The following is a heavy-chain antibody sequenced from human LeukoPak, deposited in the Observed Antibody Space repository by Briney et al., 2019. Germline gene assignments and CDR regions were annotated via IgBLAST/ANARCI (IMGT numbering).Heavy chain of an antibody. CDR3: AKVIREVDMSYDH. D-gene: IGHD5-24*01. J-gene: IGHJ4*02. V-gene: IGHV3-23*01. CDR1: GFTFSNYA. Sequence: QPGGSLRLSCAASGFTFSNYALSWVRQAPGKGLEWVSAIHYSGGSTYYADSVKGRFTISRDNSKNTLYLQMNSLRAEDTAVYYCAKVIREVDMSYDHWGQGALVTVSS. CDR2: IHYSGGST.